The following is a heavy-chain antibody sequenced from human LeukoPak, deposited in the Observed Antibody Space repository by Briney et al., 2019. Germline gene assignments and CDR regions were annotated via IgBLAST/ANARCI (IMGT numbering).Heavy chain of an antibody. CDR2: INPNSGGT. CDR1: GYTFTGYY. D-gene: IGHD3-3*01. CDR3: ARAYTQITIFGVVPGYFDY. J-gene: IGHJ4*02. Sequence: ASVKVSCKASGYTFTGYYMHWVRQAPGQGLEWMGWINPNSGGTNYAQKFQGRVTMTRDTSISTAYMELSRLRSDDTAVYYCARAYTQITIFGVVPGYFDYWGQGTLVTVSS. V-gene: IGHV1-2*02.